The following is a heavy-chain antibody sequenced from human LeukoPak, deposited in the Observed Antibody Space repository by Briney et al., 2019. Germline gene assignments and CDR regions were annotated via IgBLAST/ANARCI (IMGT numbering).Heavy chain of an antibody. CDR3: ARAPSVGATYYFDY. Sequence: SETLSLTCAVSGYSISSGYYWSWIRQPPGKGLEWIGYIYYSGSTNYNPSLKSRVTISVDTSKNQFSLKLSSVTAADTAVYYCARAPSVGATYYFDYWGQGTLVTVSS. V-gene: IGHV4-61*01. CDR2: IYYSGST. CDR1: GYSISSGYY. D-gene: IGHD1-26*01. J-gene: IGHJ4*02.